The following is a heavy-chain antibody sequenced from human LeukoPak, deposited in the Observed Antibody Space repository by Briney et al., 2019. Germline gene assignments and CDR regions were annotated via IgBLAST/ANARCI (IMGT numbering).Heavy chain of an antibody. V-gene: IGHV3-48*03. D-gene: IGHD3-3*01. CDR2: ISSSGSTI. J-gene: IGHJ4*02. CDR3: AKRSGGPSPFDY. CDR1: GFTFSSYE. Sequence: GGSVRLSCAASGFTFSSYEMNWVRQTPGKGLEWVSYISSSGSTIYYADSVKGRFTISRDNAKNSLYLQMNSLRAEDTAVYYCAKRSGGPSPFDYWGQGTLVTVSS.